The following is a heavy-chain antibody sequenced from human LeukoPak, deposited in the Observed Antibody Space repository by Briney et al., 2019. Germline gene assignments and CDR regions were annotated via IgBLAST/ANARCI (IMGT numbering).Heavy chain of an antibody. CDR3: AKDPFVVPAAMNYYYYGMDV. J-gene: IGHJ6*02. D-gene: IGHD2-2*01. Sequence: GGSLRLSCAASGFTFSSYAMSWVRQAPGKGLEWVSAISGSGGSTYYADSVKGRFTISRDNSKNTLYLQMNSLRAEDTAVYYCAKDPFVVPAAMNYYYYGMDVWGQGTTVTVSS. CDR1: GFTFSSYA. V-gene: IGHV3-23*01. CDR2: ISGSGGST.